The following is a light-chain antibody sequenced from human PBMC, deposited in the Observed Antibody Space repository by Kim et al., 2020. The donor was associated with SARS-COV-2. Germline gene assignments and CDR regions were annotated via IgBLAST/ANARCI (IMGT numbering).Light chain of an antibody. V-gene: IGKV3-15*01. CDR2: GAS. CDR1: QSVSSN. Sequence: LSVSPGERPTLSCRASQSVSSNLAWYQQKPGQAPRLLIYGASTRATGIPARFSGSGSGTEFTLTISSLQSEDFAVYYCQQYNNWHTFGQGTKLEI. CDR3: QQYNNWHT. J-gene: IGKJ2*01.